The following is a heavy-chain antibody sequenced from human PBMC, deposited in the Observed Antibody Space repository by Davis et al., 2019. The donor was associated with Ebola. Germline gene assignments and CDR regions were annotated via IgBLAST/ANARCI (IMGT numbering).Heavy chain of an antibody. CDR1: GYIFTSYA. V-gene: IGHV1-69*13. CDR2: IIPIFGTA. J-gene: IGHJ6*02. Sequence: SVKVSCKASGYIFTSYAIHWVRQAPGQGLEWMGGIIPIFGTANYAQKFQGRVTITADESTSTAYMELSSLRSEDTAVYYCAREALIHGMDVWGQGTTVTVSS. CDR3: AREALIHGMDV. D-gene: IGHD3-22*01.